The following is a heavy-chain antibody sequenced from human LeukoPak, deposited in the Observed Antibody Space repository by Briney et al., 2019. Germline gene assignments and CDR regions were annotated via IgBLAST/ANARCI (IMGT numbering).Heavy chain of an antibody. CDR2: ISGSGGST. Sequence: GGSLRLSCATSGFIFSTYALSWVRQAPGKGLEWASSISGSGGSTYHADSVKGRSTISRDSSKNTLYLQMNSLRAEDTAIYYCARVIRAAPGKGYFDYWGQGTLVTVSS. J-gene: IGHJ4*02. CDR1: GFIFSTYA. V-gene: IGHV3-23*01. CDR3: ARVIRAAPGKGYFDY. D-gene: IGHD6-13*01.